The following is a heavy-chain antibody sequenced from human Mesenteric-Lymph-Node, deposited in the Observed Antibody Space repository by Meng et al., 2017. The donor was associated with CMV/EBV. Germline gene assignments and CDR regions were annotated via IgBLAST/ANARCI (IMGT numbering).Heavy chain of an antibody. CDR3: ARVLGYYGSGSYYYFDY. CDR1: YNFISFG. D-gene: IGHD3-10*01. Sequence: YNFISFGISGVRQAPGQGLEWMGWISGYNGNTKYSQKVQDRVTMTTDTATSTAYMDLRSLRSDDTAVYYCARVLGYYGSGSYYYFDYWGQGTLVTVSS. J-gene: IGHJ4*02. CDR2: ISGYNGNT. V-gene: IGHV1-18*01.